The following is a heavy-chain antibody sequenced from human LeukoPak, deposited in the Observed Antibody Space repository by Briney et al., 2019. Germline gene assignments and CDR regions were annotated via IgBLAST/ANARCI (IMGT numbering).Heavy chain of an antibody. Sequence: GGSLTPSYPPSGFIVDDSGMTWVRQAPGKGLEWVSGINWNGGSTGYADSVKGRFTISIENAKNSLSLQMNSLRAEDTALYYCTRGSNWVNIWAQGILVTVSS. CDR2: INWNGGST. CDR1: GFIVDDSG. V-gene: IGHV3-20*03. CDR3: TRGSNWVNI. J-gene: IGHJ4*02. D-gene: IGHD3-10*01.